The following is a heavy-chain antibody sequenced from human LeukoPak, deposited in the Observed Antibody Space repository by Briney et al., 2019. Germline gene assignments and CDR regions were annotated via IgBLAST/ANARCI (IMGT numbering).Heavy chain of an antibody. Sequence: SETLSLTCTVYGGSFSGYYLSWIRQPPGKGLEWIGEINHSASTSSNQSLTTVVSISVDTSKNQFSLKLSSVTAADTAVYYCAIESPPGTTVRGDWFDPWGQGTLVTVSS. V-gene: IGHV4-34*01. D-gene: IGHD1-1*01. CDR2: INHSAST. CDR3: AIESPPGTTVRGDWFDP. CDR1: GGSFSGYY. J-gene: IGHJ5*02.